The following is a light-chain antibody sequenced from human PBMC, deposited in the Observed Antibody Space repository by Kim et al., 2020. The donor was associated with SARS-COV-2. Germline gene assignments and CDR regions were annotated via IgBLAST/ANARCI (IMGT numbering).Light chain of an antibody. CDR1: TLGDKY. CDR2: QDD. J-gene: IGLJ2*01. CDR3: QAWDSSTSVV. Sequence: VSPRQTASIICSGDTLGDKYTFWYQQKPGQSPRLIMYQDDKRPSGIPERFSGSNSGNTATLTISGSQPVDEADYFCQAWDSSTSVVFGGGTQLTVL. V-gene: IGLV3-1*01.